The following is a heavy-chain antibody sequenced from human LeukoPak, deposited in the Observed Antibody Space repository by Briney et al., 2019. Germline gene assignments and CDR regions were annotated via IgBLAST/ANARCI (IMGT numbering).Heavy chain of an antibody. J-gene: IGHJ5*02. D-gene: IGHD4-17*01. V-gene: IGHV3-11*01. CDR2: ISGSGTTL. Sequence: PGGSLRLSCAASGFTFGDYYMNWIRQAPGKGLEWVAYISGSGTTLFYAEPVKGRFTISRDNAKNSLYLQMNSLRAEDTALYYCAKDMTSGDYARGWFDPWGQGTLVTVSS. CDR3: AKDMTSGDYARGWFDP. CDR1: GFTFGDYY.